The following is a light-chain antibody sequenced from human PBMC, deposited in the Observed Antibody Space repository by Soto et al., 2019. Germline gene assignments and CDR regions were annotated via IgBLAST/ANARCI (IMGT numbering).Light chain of an antibody. CDR3: RADHGRGSNCVVV. J-gene: IGLJ2*01. V-gene: IGLV9-49*01. Sequence: QSVLTQPPSASASLGASVTLTCTLSSGYSNYKVDWYQQRPGKGPRFVMRVGTGGVVGSKGDGIPDRFSVLGSGLNRYLTIKNIQDADESAYLCRADHGRGSNCVVVFGGGTKLTVL. CDR1: SGYSNYK. CDR2: VGTGGVVG.